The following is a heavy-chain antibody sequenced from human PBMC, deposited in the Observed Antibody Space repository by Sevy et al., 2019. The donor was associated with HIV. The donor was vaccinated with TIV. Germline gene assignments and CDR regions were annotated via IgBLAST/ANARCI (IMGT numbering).Heavy chain of an antibody. Sequence: GGSLRLSCAASGFTFNSYWMSWVRQAPGKGLEWVANIKQDGSEKYYGDSVKGRFTISRDNSQNSLFLQMNTLGAEDTAVYYCAREGSPYDTYYYYYGMDVWGQGTTVTVSS. CDR3: AREGSPYDTYYYYYGMDV. CDR1: GFTFNSYW. CDR2: IKQDGSEK. V-gene: IGHV3-7*01. D-gene: IGHD5-12*01. J-gene: IGHJ6*02.